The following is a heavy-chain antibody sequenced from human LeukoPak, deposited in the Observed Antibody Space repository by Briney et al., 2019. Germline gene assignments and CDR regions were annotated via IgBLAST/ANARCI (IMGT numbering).Heavy chain of an antibody. CDR1: GYSFTTYW. Sequence: GESLKISCKSSGYSFTTYWIGWVRPMPGKGLEWMGIIYPGDSDTRYSPSFQGQVTISADKSISTAYLQWSSLKASDTAMYYCARHIAVDTAFDYWGQGTLVTVSS. CDR3: ARHIAVDTAFDY. D-gene: IGHD5-18*01. V-gene: IGHV5-51*01. J-gene: IGHJ4*02. CDR2: IYPGDSDT.